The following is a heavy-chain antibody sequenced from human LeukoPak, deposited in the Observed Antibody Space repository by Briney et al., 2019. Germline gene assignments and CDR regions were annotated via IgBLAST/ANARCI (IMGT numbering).Heavy chain of an antibody. Sequence: GGSLRLSCAASGFTFSSYGMHWVRQAPGKGLEWVAFIRYDGSNKYYADSVKGRFTISRDNSKNTLYLQMNSLRAEDTAVYYCAKVRDSSSSEYFQHWGQGTLVTVSS. D-gene: IGHD6-6*01. CDR1: GFTFSSYG. CDR3: AKVRDSSSSEYFQH. CDR2: IRYDGSNK. J-gene: IGHJ1*01. V-gene: IGHV3-30*02.